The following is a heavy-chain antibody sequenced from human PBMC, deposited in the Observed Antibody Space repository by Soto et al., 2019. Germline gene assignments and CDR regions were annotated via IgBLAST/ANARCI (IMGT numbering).Heavy chain of an antibody. CDR2: IYYSGST. V-gene: IGHV4-31*03. CDR3: ARVCGGDCHNVMDV. Sequence: SETLSLTCTVSGGSFSSGGYYWTWVRQHPGKGLEWIGYIYYSGSTYYNPSLKSRVTISVDTSKKQFSLKLSSVTAADTAVYYCARVCGGDCHNVMDVWGQGTTVTVSS. CDR1: GGSFSSGGYY. J-gene: IGHJ6*02. D-gene: IGHD2-21*02.